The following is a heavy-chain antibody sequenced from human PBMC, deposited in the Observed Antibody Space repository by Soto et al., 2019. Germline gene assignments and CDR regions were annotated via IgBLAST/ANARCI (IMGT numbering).Heavy chain of an antibody. D-gene: IGHD4-17*01. Sequence: GGSLRLSCAASGFTFSSCAMSWVRQAPGKGLEWVSAISGSGGSTYYADSVKGRFTISRDNSKNTLYLQMNSLRAEDTAVYYCAKDRISTAVTTPYFDYWGQGTLVTVSS. CDR2: ISGSGGST. J-gene: IGHJ4*02. CDR1: GFTFSSCA. CDR3: AKDRISTAVTTPYFDY. V-gene: IGHV3-23*01.